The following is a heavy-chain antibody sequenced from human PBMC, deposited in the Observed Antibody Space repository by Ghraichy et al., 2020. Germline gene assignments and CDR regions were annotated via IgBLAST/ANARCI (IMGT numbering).Heavy chain of an antibody. J-gene: IGHJ6*02. D-gene: IGHD2-2*01. CDR2: ISGSGGST. CDR3: AKAWSEDIVVVPAAYDNYYYYYGMDV. Sequence: GESLNISCAASGFTFSSYAMSWVRQAPGKGLEWVSAISGSGGSTYYADSVKGRFTISRDNSKNTLYLQMNSLRAEDTAVYYCAKAWSEDIVVVPAAYDNYYYYYGMDVWGQGTTVTVSS. CDR1: GFTFSSYA. V-gene: IGHV3-23*01.